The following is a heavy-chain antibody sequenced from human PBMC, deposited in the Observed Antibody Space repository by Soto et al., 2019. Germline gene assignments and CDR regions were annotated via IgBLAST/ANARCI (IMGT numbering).Heavy chain of an antibody. V-gene: IGHV4-30-4*01. D-gene: IGHD2-8*01. Sequence: QVQLQESGPGLVKPSQTLSLTCTVSGGSISSGDYYWSWIRQPPGKGLEWIGYIYYSGSTYYNQSLKSRVTISVDTSKNQFSLKLSSVTAADTAVYYCARVRMLDHYYYYGMDVWGQGTTVTVSS. CDR1: GGSISSGDYY. CDR3: ARVRMLDHYYYYGMDV. J-gene: IGHJ6*02. CDR2: IYYSGST.